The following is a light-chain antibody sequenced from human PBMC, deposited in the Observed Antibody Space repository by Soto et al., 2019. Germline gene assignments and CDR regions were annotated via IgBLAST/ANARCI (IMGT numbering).Light chain of an antibody. CDR2: EVS. CDR3: SSYIGSRTYYV. V-gene: IGLV2-23*02. CDR1: SSDIGSYNL. J-gene: IGLJ1*01. Sequence: QSVLTQPASVSRTPGQSLTISCTGTSSDIGSYNLVSWYQQHPGKAPKLMIYEVSKRPSGVSNRFSGSKSGNTASLTISGLQAEYEADYYCSSYIGSRTYYVFLPSSKVYVL.